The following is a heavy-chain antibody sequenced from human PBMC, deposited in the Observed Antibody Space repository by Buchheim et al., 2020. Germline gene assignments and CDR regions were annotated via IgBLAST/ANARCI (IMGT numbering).Heavy chain of an antibody. V-gene: IGHV3-23*01. CDR2: ISGGGTT. Sequence: EVQLLESGGNLVQPGGSLRLSCAASGFTFSKFAMSWVRQAPGKGLEWVSTISGGGTTYYADPVTGRFTISRDNSKNTAYVEMNSLRAEDTAVYYCAKATQGSDWRLFDYSGQ. D-gene: IGHD2-21*02. J-gene: IGHJ4*02. CDR1: GFTFSKFA. CDR3: AKATQGSDWRLFDY.